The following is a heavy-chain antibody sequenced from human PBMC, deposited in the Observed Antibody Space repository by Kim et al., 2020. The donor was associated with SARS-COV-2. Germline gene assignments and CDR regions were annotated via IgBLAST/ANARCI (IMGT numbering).Heavy chain of an antibody. CDR2: INHSGST. J-gene: IGHJ6*02. CDR1: GGSFSGYY. V-gene: IGHV4-34*01. Sequence: SETLSLTCAVYGGSFSGYYWSWIRQPPGKGLEWIGEINHSGSTNYNPSLKSRVTISVDTSKNQFSLKLSSVTAAETAVYYCARGNPNYCSGGSCYSYYYYGMDVWGQGTTVTVSS. CDR3: ARGNPNYCSGGSCYSYYYYGMDV. D-gene: IGHD2-15*01.